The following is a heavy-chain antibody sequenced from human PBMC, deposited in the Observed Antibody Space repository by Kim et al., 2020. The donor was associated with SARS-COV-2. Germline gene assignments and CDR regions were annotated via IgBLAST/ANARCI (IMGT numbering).Heavy chain of an antibody. CDR2: ISSNGADT. CDR3: ARGGRHCSGTACYLFDY. V-gene: IGHV3-64*02. D-gene: IGHD2-2*01. J-gene: IGHJ4*02. CDR1: GFIFSTYA. Sequence: GGSLRLSCAASGFIFSTYAMHWVRQAPGKGPEYVSAISSNGADTYYADSVKGRFTISRDNSKNTLFLQMGSLRAEDMAVYYCARGGRHCSGTACYLFDYWGQGTLVTVSS.